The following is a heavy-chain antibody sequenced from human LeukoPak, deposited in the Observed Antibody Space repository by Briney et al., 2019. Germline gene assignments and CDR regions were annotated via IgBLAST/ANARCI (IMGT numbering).Heavy chain of an antibody. V-gene: IGHV4-31*03. CDR2: IYYTGSI. CDR1: GDFISTGGYY. D-gene: IGHD3-3*01. Sequence: SETLSLTCSVSGDFISTGGYYWSWIRQHPGKGLEWIGYIYYTGSIYYSPSLKSRLTISIDTSKNQFSLKLSSVTAADTAVYYCARDAVEWAFDIWGQGTMVTVSS. J-gene: IGHJ3*02. CDR3: ARDAVEWAFDI.